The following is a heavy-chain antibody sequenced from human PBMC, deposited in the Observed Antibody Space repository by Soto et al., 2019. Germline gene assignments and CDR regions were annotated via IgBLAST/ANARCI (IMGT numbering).Heavy chain of an antibody. J-gene: IGHJ3*02. V-gene: IGHV1-18*01. Sequence: ASVKVSCKASGYTFSRYAIHWVRQAPGQSLEWMGWIGAYNGNTKYAQKLQGRVTMTTDTSTSTAYMELRSLRSDDAAVYYCARFTVTTFYAFDIWGQGTMVTVSS. CDR3: ARFTVTTFYAFDI. CDR1: GYTFSRYA. D-gene: IGHD4-17*01. CDR2: IGAYNGNT.